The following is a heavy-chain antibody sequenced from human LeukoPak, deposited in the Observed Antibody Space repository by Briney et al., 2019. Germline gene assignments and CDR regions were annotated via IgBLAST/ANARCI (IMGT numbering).Heavy chain of an antibody. V-gene: IGHV3-23*01. CDR3: AKGSGFSYGYYYFDY. J-gene: IGHJ4*02. D-gene: IGHD5-18*01. Sequence: GGSLRLSCAASGFTFTNVWMSWVRQAPGKGLEWVSGISGSGGSTNYADSVKGRFTISRDNSKNTLYLQMNSLRAEDTAVYYCAKGSGFSYGYYYFDYWGQGTLVTVSS. CDR1: GFTFTNVW. CDR2: ISGSGGST.